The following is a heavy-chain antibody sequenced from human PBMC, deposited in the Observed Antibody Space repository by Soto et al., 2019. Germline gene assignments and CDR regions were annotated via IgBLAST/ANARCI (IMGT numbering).Heavy chain of an antibody. CDR1: GFTVNSNY. D-gene: IGHD1-26*01. CDR3: AKGDGFILAV. CDR2: TNTGGTT. Sequence: EVQVLATGGGLIQPGGSLRLSCAASGFTVNSNYMSRVRQAPGEGLQWVSITNTGGTTYYADSVKGRFTVSRDNSKNPLYRQMNSLRAEATAVYYCAKGDGFILAVWGQGTTVSVSS. V-gene: IGHV3-53*02. J-gene: IGHJ6*02.